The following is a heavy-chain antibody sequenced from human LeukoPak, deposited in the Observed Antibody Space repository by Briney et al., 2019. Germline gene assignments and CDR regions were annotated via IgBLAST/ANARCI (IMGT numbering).Heavy chain of an antibody. J-gene: IGHJ5*02. Sequence: PGGSLRLSCAASGFTFSTYAMSWVRQAPGKGLEWVSPISSSSSYIYYADSVKGRFTISRDNAKNSLYLQMNSLRAEDTAVYYCARDRGTGTLNWFDPWGQGTLVTVSS. V-gene: IGHV3-21*01. CDR1: GFTFSTYA. CDR2: ISSSSSYI. D-gene: IGHD1-1*01. CDR3: ARDRGTGTLNWFDP.